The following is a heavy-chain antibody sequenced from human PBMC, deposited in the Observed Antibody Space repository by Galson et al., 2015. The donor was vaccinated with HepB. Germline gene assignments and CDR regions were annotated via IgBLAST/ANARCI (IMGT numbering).Heavy chain of an antibody. CDR1: GYTFTCYY. D-gene: IGHD3-3*01. CDR3: AREAQYYDFWGGSMDV. J-gene: IGHJ6*03. Sequence: SVKVSCKASGYTFTCYYMHWVRQTPGQGLEWTGWINPNSGGTNYAQKCQGWVTMTRDTSISTAYMELIRLGSDDTAVYYCAREAQYYDFWGGSMDVWGKGTTVTVSS. V-gene: IGHV1-2*04. CDR2: INPNSGGT.